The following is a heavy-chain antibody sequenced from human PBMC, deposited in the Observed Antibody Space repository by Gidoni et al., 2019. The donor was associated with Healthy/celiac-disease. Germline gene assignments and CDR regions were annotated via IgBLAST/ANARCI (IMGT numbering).Heavy chain of an antibody. D-gene: IGHD2-2*01. V-gene: IGHV1-69*08. J-gene: IGHJ5*02. CDR2: IIPILGIA. Sequence: QVQLVQSGAEVTKPGSSVKVSCKASGGPFSSYTISWVRQAPGQGLEWMGRIIPILGIANYAQKFQGRVTITADKSTSTAYMELSSLRSEDTAVYYCARESPVPATAQYNWFDPWGQGTLVTVSS. CDR3: ARESPVPATAQYNWFDP. CDR1: GGPFSSYT.